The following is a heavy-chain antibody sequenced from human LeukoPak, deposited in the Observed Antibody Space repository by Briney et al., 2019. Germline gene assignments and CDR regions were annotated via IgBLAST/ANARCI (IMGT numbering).Heavy chain of an antibody. Sequence: PSETLSLTCTVSGASISSYYWSWIRQPPGKGLEWIGYIYYTGSTNYNPSLKSRVTISIDTSKNQFSLKLSSVTAADTAVYYCARDRYFIGFDYWGQGTLVAVSS. J-gene: IGHJ4*02. CDR1: GASISSYY. V-gene: IGHV4-59*12. CDR3: ARDRYFIGFDY. CDR2: IYYTGST. D-gene: IGHD3-9*01.